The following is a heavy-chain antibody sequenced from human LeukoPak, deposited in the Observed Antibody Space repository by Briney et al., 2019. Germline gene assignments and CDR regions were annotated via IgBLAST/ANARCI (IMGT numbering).Heavy chain of an antibody. Sequence: GWSLRHSCAASGFTFSDYYMSWIRQAPGKGLEWVSYISSSGSTIYYADSVKGRFTIFRDNAKNSLYLQMNSLRAEDTAVYYCASRALRGSVVVPAADYYYYMDVWGKGTTVTVSS. V-gene: IGHV3-11*01. J-gene: IGHJ6*03. CDR1: GFTFSDYY. CDR2: ISSSGSTI. D-gene: IGHD2-2*01. CDR3: ASRALRGSVVVPAADYYYYMDV.